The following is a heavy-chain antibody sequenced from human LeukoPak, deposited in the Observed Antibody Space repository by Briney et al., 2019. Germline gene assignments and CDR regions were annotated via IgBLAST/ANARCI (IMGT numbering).Heavy chain of an antibody. CDR3: AKDIQLAVPKGAFDI. D-gene: IGHD2-2*01. CDR1: GFAFSSYG. J-gene: IGHJ3*02. CDR2: IRYDGSNK. V-gene: IGHV3-30*02. Sequence: GGSLRLSCAASGFAFSSYGMHWVRQAPGKGLEWVAFIRYDGSNKYYADSVKGRFTISRDNSKNTLYLQMNSLRAEDTAVYYCAKDIQLAVPKGAFDIWGQGTMVTVSS.